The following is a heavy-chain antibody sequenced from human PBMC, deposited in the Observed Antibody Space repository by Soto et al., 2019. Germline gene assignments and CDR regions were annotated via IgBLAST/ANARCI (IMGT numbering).Heavy chain of an antibody. CDR1: GFTFSNYA. D-gene: IGHD6-25*01. V-gene: IGHV3-23*01. CDR3: AKFFVETGSNSGWPWSFHC. J-gene: IGHJ4*02. CDR2: ISGSGGTT. Sequence: EVQLLESGGGLVQPGRSLRLSCAASGFTFSNYAMSWVRQAPGQGRDWVSAISGSGGTTYYADSVKGRFTISRDNSKNTLFLQMNSLRAEDAAVYYCAKFFVETGSNSGWPWSFHCWGQGTVVTVSS.